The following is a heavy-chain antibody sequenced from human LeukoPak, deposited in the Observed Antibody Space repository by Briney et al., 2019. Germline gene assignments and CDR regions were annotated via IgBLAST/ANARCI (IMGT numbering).Heavy chain of an antibody. V-gene: IGHV3-33*08. Sequence: GGSLRLSCLASGFTFSSYAMGWVRQAPGKGLEWVAVIWYDGSKTYYADSVKGRFTISRDDSENTLYLQMNSLRVEDTAVYYCARDRANWFDPWGQGTLVTVSS. J-gene: IGHJ5*02. CDR2: IWYDGSKT. CDR1: GFTFSSYA. CDR3: ARDRANWFDP.